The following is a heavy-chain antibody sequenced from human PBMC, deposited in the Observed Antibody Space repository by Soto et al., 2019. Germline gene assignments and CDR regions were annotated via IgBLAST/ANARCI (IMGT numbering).Heavy chain of an antibody. CDR2: IKSIRDGRRA. Sequence: GGSLRLSCAASGVSITDGLINWVRKGPGMGLEWGGRIKSIRDGRRAGDAAPVKARVSIARDDSKNMVYLQINSLKTEDTAVYYCSTACHFSSVFVRHDHWGHGTLVTVSS. D-gene: IGHD3-10*01. J-gene: IGHJ4*01. V-gene: IGHV3-15*07. CDR3: STACHFSSVFVRHDH. CDR1: GVSITDGL.